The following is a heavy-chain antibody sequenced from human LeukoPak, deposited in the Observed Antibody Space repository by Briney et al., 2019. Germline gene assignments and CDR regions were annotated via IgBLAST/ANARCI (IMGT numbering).Heavy chain of an antibody. CDR3: ARMYDSSGYYRYFDY. D-gene: IGHD3-22*01. CDR1: GYSFTSYW. CDR2: IYPGDSDT. Sequence: GESLKISCKGSGYSFTSYWVGWVRQMPGKGLEWMGVIYPGDSDTRYSPSFQGQVTISADKSISTAYLQWSSLKASDTAMYYCARMYDSSGYYRYFDYWGQGTLVTVSS. J-gene: IGHJ4*02. V-gene: IGHV5-51*01.